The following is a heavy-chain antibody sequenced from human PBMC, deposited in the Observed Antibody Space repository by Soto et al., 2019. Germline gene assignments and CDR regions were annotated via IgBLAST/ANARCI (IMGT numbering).Heavy chain of an antibody. CDR3: ARDQSVPGYSYGRQPDY. Sequence: QVQLVESGGGVVPPGRSLRLSCAASGFTFSSYGMHWVRQAPGKGLEWVAVIWYDGSNKYYADSVKGRFTISRDNSKNTLYLQMNSLRAEDTAVYYCARDQSVPGYSYGRQPDYWGQGTLVTVSS. J-gene: IGHJ4*02. V-gene: IGHV3-33*01. CDR2: IWYDGSNK. D-gene: IGHD5-18*01. CDR1: GFTFSSYG.